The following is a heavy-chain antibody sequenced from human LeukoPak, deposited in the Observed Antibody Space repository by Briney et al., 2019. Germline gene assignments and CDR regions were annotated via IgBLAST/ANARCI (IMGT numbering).Heavy chain of an antibody. CDR2: IYGTGST. CDR3: ARYDSRGSASTRFDY. Sequence: SETLSLTCAVSGYSLCKNYYWGWIRPPPGKGLEWIGKIYGTGSTSYNLSLMNRVTMSVDTSKNHFSLKLTSVTAADTAVYYCARYDSRGSASTRFDYWGQGILVTISS. V-gene: IGHV4-38-2*01. J-gene: IGHJ4*02. D-gene: IGHD3-16*01. CDR1: GYSLCKNYY.